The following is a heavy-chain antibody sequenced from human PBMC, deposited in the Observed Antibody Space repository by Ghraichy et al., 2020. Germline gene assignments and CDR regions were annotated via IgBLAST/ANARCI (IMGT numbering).Heavy chain of an antibody. Sequence: SLRLSCAASGFRFSAFGMHWVRQAPGKGLQWVAAIWYDGSKEYYADSVRGRFTISRDNSKNTVSLQMNSLRADDTGVYYCATPTGDWSYWGQGTLVTVSS. V-gene: IGHV3-33*01. CDR2: IWYDGSKE. J-gene: IGHJ4*02. CDR3: ATPTGDWSY. D-gene: IGHD7-27*01. CDR1: GFRFSAFG.